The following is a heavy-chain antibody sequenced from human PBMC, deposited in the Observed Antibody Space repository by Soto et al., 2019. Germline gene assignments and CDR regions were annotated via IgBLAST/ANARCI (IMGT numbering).Heavy chain of an antibody. CDR1: GFTFSNYG. CDR2: TSYGGSNK. J-gene: IGHJ6*02. V-gene: IGHV3-30*18. D-gene: IGHD2-21*02. Sequence: VQLVESGGGVVQPGRSLRLSCAASGFTFSNYGMHWVRQAPGKGLEWVAVTSYGGSNKYYADSVKGRFTISRDNSKNALYLQMNSLRAEDTAVLYCAKDREAYCGGDCSNYNDYGMDVWGQGTTVTVSS. CDR3: AKDREAYCGGDCSNYNDYGMDV.